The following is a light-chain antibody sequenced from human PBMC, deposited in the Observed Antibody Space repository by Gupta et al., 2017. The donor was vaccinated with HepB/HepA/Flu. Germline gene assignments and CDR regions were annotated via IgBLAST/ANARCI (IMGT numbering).Light chain of an antibody. J-gene: IGLJ2*01. Sequence: QSVLTQSPSLSGTPGQRVTISCSGSSSNVGSKNVNWYQQLPGRAPKLLIYYNDERHSGVPARFSGSKSDTSASLASSGLQAEDEADYYCAAWDESRNGVVFGGGTKLTVL. V-gene: IGLV1-44*01. CDR3: AAWDESRNGVV. CDR2: YND. CDR1: SSNVGSKN.